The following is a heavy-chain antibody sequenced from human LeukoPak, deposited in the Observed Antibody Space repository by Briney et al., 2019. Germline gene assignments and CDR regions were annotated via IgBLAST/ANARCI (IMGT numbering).Heavy chain of an antibody. CDR1: GVSISSISYY. CDR3: ATPTAPILTDLDRDY. D-gene: IGHD3-9*01. CDR2: IYYSGST. V-gene: IGHV4-39*01. J-gene: IGHJ4*02. Sequence: SETLSLTCTVSGVSISSISYYWGWIRQPPGKGLEWIVSIYYSGSTYYNPSLKSRVTISVDTSKNQFSLKLSSVTAADTAVYYCATPTAPILTDLDRDYWGQGTLVTVSS.